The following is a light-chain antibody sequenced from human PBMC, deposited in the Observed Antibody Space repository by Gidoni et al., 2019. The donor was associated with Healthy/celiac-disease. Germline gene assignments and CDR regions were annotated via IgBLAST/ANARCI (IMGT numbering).Light chain of an antibody. CDR2: KAS. V-gene: IGKV1-5*03. CDR1: QSISSW. Sequence: DIQMTQSPSTLSASVGDRVTITCRASQSISSWLAWYQQKPGKAPKLLIYKASSLESGVPSRFSGSGSGTEFTLTISSLQPDVFATYYCQQYNSYPWTFXQXTKVEIK. J-gene: IGKJ1*01. CDR3: QQYNSYPWT.